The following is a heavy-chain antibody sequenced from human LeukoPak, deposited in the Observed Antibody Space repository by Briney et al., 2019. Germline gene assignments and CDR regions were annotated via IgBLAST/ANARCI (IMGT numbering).Heavy chain of an antibody. D-gene: IGHD5-18*01. Sequence: PGESLKISCKGSGYSFTSYWIGWVRQIPGKGLEWMGIIYPGDSDTRYSPSFQGQVTISADKSISTAYLQWSSLKTSDTAMYYCARVSGYSYGPFDFWGQGTLVTVSS. CDR3: ARVSGYSYGPFDF. V-gene: IGHV5-51*01. CDR1: GYSFTSYW. J-gene: IGHJ4*02. CDR2: IYPGDSDT.